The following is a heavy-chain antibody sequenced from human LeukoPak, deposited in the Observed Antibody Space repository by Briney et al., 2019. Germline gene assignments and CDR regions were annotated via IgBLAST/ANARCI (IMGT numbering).Heavy chain of an antibody. V-gene: IGHV1-69*13. D-gene: IGHD1-7*01. CDR3: AREGQLELLGWFDP. CDR2: IIPIFGTA. J-gene: IGHJ5*02. Sequence: ASVKVFCKASGGTFSSYAISWVRQAPGQGLEWMGGIIPIFGTANYAQKFQGRVTITADESTSTAYMELSSLRSEDTAVYYCAREGQLELLGWFDPWGQGTLVTVSS. CDR1: GGTFSSYA.